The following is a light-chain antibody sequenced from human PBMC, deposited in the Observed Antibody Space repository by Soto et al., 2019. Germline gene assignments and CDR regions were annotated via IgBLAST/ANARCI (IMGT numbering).Light chain of an antibody. V-gene: IGLV2-11*01. CDR2: DVS. Sequence: QSALTQPRSVSGSPGQSVAISCTGTSSDVGGYNYVSWYQQHPGKAPKLLIFDVSGRPSGVPDRFSGSKSGNTASLTISGLQAEDEADYYCCSYAGNFTSVFGGGTQLTVL. CDR3: CSYAGNFTSV. CDR1: SSDVGGYNY. J-gene: IGLJ7*01.